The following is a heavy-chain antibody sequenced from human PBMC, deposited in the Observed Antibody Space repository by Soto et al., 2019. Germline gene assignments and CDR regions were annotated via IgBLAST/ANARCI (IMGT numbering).Heavy chain of an antibody. CDR3: ARGGVLLWFGELLYVAKAILDV. J-gene: IGHJ6*04. Sequence: ASVKVSFKASGYTFTSYYMHWVRQAPGQGLEWMGIINPSGGSTSYAQKFQGRVTMTRNTSTSTAYMELSSLRSEDTAVYYCARGGVLLWFGELLYVAKAILDVWGKGTTVTVSS. D-gene: IGHD3-10*01. CDR2: INPSGGST. V-gene: IGHV1-46*01. CDR1: GYTFTSYY.